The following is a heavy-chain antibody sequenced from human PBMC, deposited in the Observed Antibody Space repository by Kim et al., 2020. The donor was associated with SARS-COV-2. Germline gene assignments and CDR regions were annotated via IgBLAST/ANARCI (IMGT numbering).Heavy chain of an antibody. D-gene: IGHD6-6*01. J-gene: IGHJ5*02. V-gene: IGHV4-30-2*01. CDR3: ARDVYSSSSRLFDP. Sequence: TPSRKSQVPISVDRSKNQFSLKLSSVTAADTAVYYCARDVYSSSSRLFDPWGQGTLVTVSS.